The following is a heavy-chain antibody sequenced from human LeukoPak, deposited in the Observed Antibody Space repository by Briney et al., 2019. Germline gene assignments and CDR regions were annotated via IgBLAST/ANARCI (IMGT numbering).Heavy chain of an antibody. Sequence: SETLSLTCTVSGGSISSYYWSWIRQPPGKGLEWIGYIYTSGSTNYNPSLKSRVTISVDTSKNQFSLKLSSVTAADTAVYYCARHGGGRSGRPYYYYYYMDVWGKGTTVTVSS. D-gene: IGHD6-19*01. V-gene: IGHV4-4*09. CDR1: GGSISSYY. J-gene: IGHJ6*03. CDR2: IYTSGST. CDR3: ARHGGGRSGRPYYYYYYMDV.